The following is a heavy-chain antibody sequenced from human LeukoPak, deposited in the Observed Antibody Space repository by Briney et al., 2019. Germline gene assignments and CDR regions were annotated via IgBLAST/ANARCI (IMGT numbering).Heavy chain of an antibody. Sequence: SETLSLTCAVYGGSLSGYYWSWIRQPPGKGLEWIGEINHSGSTNYNPSLKSRVTISVDTSKNQFSLKLSSVTAADTAVYYCASRVPKQAVYYGSGSLRYWGQGTLVTVSS. CDR2: INHSGST. D-gene: IGHD3-10*01. J-gene: IGHJ4*02. V-gene: IGHV4-34*01. CDR3: ASRVPKQAVYYGSGSLRY. CDR1: GGSLSGYY.